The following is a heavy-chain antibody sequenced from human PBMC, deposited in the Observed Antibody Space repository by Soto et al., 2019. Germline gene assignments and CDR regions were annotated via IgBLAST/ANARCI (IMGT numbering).Heavy chain of an antibody. D-gene: IGHD2-21*02. CDR2: INHSGST. CDR1: GGSFSGYY. J-gene: IGHJ3*02. CDR3: ARPSPYCGGDCYSNDAFDI. V-gene: IGHV4-34*01. Sequence: KASETLSLTCAVYGGSFSGYYWSWIRQPPGKGLEWIGEINHSGSTNYNPSLKSRVTISVDTSKNQFSLKLSSVTAADTAVYYCARPSPYCGGDCYSNDAFDIWGQGTMVTVSS.